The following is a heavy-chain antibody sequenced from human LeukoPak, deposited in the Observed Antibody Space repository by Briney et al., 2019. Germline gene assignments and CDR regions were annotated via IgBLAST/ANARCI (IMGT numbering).Heavy chain of an antibody. CDR1: GFTFSSNY. D-gene: IGHD4-11*01. CDR2: IYSGGST. CDR3: ASSLTTVTLYYYYYMDV. Sequence: QAGGSLRLSCAASGFTFSSNYMSWVRQAPGKGLEWVSVIYSGGSTYDADSVKGRFTISRDNSKNTLYLQMNSLRAEDTAVYYCASSLTTVTLYYYYYMDVWGKGTTVTVSS. J-gene: IGHJ6*03. V-gene: IGHV3-66*02.